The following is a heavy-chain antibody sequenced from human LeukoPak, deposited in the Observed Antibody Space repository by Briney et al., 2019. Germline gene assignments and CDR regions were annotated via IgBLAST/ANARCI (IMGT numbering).Heavy chain of an antibody. Sequence: SETLSLTCTVSGGSISSSTYYWGWIRRPPGKGLEWIGSIYYSGSTYYNPSLKSRVTISVDTSKNQFSLKLSSVTAADTAVYYCARGPYGDYGNWGQGTLVTVSS. J-gene: IGHJ4*02. CDR1: GGSISSSTYY. CDR3: ARGPYGDYGN. V-gene: IGHV4-39*07. CDR2: IYYSGST. D-gene: IGHD4-17*01.